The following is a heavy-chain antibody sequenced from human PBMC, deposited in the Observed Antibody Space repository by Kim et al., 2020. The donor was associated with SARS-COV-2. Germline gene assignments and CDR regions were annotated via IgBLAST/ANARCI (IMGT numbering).Heavy chain of an antibody. CDR2: ISGSGGST. CDR3: AKDLGYCSGGSCYSDFFEYFQH. V-gene: IGHV3-23*01. Sequence: GGSLRLSCAASGFTFSSYAMSWVRQAPGKGLEWVSAISGSGGSTYYADSVKGRFTISRDNSKNTLYLQMNSLRAEDTAVYYCAKDLGYCSGGSCYSDFFEYFQHWGQGTLVTVSS. J-gene: IGHJ1*01. D-gene: IGHD2-15*01. CDR1: GFTFSSYA.